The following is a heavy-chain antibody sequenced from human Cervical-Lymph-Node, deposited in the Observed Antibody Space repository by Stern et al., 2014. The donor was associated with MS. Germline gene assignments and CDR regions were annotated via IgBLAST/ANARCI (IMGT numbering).Heavy chain of an antibody. D-gene: IGHD3-16*01. CDR2: INAGNGKT. CDR3: ARNRVWGVTDY. Sequence: QLVQSGAEVKKPGTSVTVSCKASGYTFTSYAMHWGRQAPGQRLEWLGWINAGNGKTKYYQKFPGRDTITRDTSASTAYMELSSLRAEDTAVYYCARNRVWGVTDYWGQGTLVTVSS. V-gene: IGHV1-3*01. J-gene: IGHJ4*02. CDR1: GYTFTSYA.